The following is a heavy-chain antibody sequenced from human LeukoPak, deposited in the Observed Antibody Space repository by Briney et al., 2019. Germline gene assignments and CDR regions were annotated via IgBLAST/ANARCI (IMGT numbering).Heavy chain of an antibody. J-gene: IGHJ3*02. V-gene: IGHV1-69*05. CDR1: GGTLISYA. Sequence: SVKVSCKASGGTLISYAISWVRQAPGQGLEGMGRIIPIFGTANYAHKFQGRVTITTDESTSTDYMKLSSLRSEDTAVYYCARVRTDRAFDIWGQGTMVTVSS. CDR3: ARVRTDRAFDI. CDR2: IIPIFGTA.